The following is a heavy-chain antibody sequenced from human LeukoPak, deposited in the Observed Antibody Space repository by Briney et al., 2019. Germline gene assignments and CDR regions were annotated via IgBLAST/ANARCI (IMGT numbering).Heavy chain of an antibody. D-gene: IGHD6-19*01. J-gene: IGHJ5*02. CDR3: ARAVYSSGWYPWFDP. Sequence: GGSLRLSCAASGFTFSSYWMHWVRKAPGKGLVWVSRINSDGSSTSYADSVKGRFTISRDNAKNTLYLQMNSLRAEDTAVYYCARAVYSSGWYPWFDPWGQGTLVTVSS. V-gene: IGHV3-74*01. CDR1: GFTFSSYW. CDR2: INSDGSST.